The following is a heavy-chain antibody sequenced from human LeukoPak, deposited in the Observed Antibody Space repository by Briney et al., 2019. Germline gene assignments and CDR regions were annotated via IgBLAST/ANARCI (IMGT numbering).Heavy chain of an antibody. D-gene: IGHD3-22*01. Sequence: GGSLRLSCAASGFTFSDYSMNWVRQAPGKGLEWVSYISLSSTIYYADSVKGRFTISRDNAKNSLYLQMNSLRAEDSAVYYCAIIDSGDYYGYFHHWGQGTLVTVSS. CDR2: ISLSSTI. CDR1: GFTFSDYS. V-gene: IGHV3-48*01. CDR3: AIIDSGDYYGYFHH. J-gene: IGHJ1*01.